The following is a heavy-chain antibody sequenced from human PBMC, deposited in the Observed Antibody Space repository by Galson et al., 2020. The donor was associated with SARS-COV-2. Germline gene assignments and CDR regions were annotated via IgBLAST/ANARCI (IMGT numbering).Heavy chain of an antibody. V-gene: IGHV3-66*01. CDR3: ARDRRYFDL. CDR2: LYSAGTT. CDR1: GFTVSDSY. Sequence: GGSLRLSCAASGFTVSDSYMSWVRQAPGKGLEWVSVLYSAGTTYYADSVKDRFTISRDNSKNTLYLQMNSLRAEDTAVYYCARDRRYFDLWGRGTPVTVSS. J-gene: IGHJ2*01.